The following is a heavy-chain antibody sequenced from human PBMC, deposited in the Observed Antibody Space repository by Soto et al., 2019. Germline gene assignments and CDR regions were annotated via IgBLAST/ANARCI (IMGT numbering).Heavy chain of an antibody. J-gene: IGHJ4*02. Sequence: SQTLSLTCAISGDSVSSNSAAWNWIRQSPSRGLEWLGRTYYRSKWYNDYAVSVKSRITINPDTSKNQFSLQLNSVTPEDTAVYYCARETRDIVATIDRYFDYWGQGTLVTVSS. CDR3: ARETRDIVATIDRYFDY. CDR1: GDSVSSNSAA. CDR2: TYYRSKWYN. D-gene: IGHD5-12*01. V-gene: IGHV6-1*01.